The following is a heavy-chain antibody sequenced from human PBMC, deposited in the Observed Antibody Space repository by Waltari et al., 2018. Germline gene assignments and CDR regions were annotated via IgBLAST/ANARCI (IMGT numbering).Heavy chain of an antibody. CDR3: ARAGGLYYYDSSGYHD. V-gene: IGHV4-59*01. Sequence: QVQLQESGPGLVKPSETLSLTCTVSGGSISGYYWSWIRQPPGKGLEWIGYIYYRGSSNYNPALKSRVTISVDTTKNQFYLKMRSVTAADTAVYYCARAGGLYYYDSSGYHDWGQGTLVTVSS. J-gene: IGHJ4*02. D-gene: IGHD3-22*01. CDR2: IYYRGSS. CDR1: GGSISGYY.